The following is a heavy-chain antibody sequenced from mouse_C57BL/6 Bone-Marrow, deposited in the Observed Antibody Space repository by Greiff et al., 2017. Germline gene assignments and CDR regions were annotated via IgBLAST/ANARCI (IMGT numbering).Heavy chain of an antibody. CDR2: IDPSDSYT. V-gene: IGHV1-69*01. CDR1: GYTFTSYW. CDR3: ARDKMDY. J-gene: IGHJ4*01. Sequence: QVQLKQPGAELVMPGASVKLSCKASGYTFTSYWMHWVKQRPGQGLEWIGEIDPSDSYTNYNQKFKGKSTLTVDKSSSTAYMQLSSLTSEDSAVDCCARDKMDYWGQGTSVTVSS.